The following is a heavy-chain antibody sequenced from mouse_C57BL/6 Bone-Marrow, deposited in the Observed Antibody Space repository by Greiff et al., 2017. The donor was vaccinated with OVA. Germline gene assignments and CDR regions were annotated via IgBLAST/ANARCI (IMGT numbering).Heavy chain of an antibody. CDR2: INPYNGGT. V-gene: IGHV1-19*01. D-gene: IGHD2-3*01. CDR3: ARGWLLDFDD. J-gene: IGHJ2*01. Sequence: EVQLQQSGPVLVKPGASVKMSCKASGYTFTDYYMNWVKQSHGKSLEWIGVINPYNGGTSYNQKFKGKATLTVDKSSSTAYMELNSLTSEDSAVYYCARGWLLDFDDWGQGTTLTVSS. CDR1: GYTFTDYY.